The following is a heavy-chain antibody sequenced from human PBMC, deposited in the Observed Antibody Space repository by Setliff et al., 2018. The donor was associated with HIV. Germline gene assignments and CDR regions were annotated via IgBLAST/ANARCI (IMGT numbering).Heavy chain of an antibody. J-gene: IGHJ6*02. D-gene: IGHD2-15*01. Sequence: PGGSLRLSCAPSGFTFGSYAMSWVRQAPGKGLEWVSVISGRGNSTFYADSLKGRFTISRDNSKNTLYLQMNSLRAEDTAVYYCAKTLPTLYPPHDYYFAMDVWGQGTTVTVSS. CDR1: GFTFGSYA. CDR3: AKTLPTLYPPHDYYFAMDV. V-gene: IGHV3-23*01. CDR2: ISGRGNST.